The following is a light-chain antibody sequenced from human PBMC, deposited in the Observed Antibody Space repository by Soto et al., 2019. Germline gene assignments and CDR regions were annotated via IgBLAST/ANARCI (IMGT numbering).Light chain of an antibody. CDR2: VND. Sequence: QSVLTQPPSASGTPGQRVTISCSGGSSNMGTNTVSWYQQVPGTAPKVLIYVNDRRPSGVPDRFSGSNSGTSASLAISGLQPEDEAEYYCVAWDDSLNGHVFGTGTKVTVL. CDR1: SSNMGTNT. V-gene: IGLV1-44*01. CDR3: VAWDDSLNGHV. J-gene: IGLJ1*01.